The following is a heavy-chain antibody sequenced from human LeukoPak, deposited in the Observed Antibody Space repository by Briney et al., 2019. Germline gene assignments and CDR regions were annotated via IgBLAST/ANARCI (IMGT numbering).Heavy chain of an antibody. CDR3: AKNVVFTRYFGS. V-gene: IGHV3-23*01. CDR2: ISGGGRTT. CDR1: GFTFSNHA. D-gene: IGHD2-21*01. J-gene: IGHJ4*02. Sequence: PGGSSRLSCAASGFTFSNHAMSWVRQAPGKGLQWVSVISGGGRTTEYADSVKGRFTVSRDNSVNTLSLHMDSLRVEDTAIYYCAKNVVFTRYFGSWGQGTLVTVSS.